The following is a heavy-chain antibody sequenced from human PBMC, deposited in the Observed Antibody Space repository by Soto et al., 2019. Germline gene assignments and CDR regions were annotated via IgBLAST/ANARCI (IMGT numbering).Heavy chain of an antibody. V-gene: IGHV2-5*02. CDR1: GFSLRISEVG. CDR3: IHSGADIVGAY. Sequence: QITLKESGPTLVKPTQTLTLTCTFSGFSLRISEVGVGWFRQPPGKALEWLALIYWDDDKRYSPSLKSRLTITKDTSKNQVVLTMTNMDPVDTGTYYCIHSGADIVGAYWGQGILVTVSS. D-gene: IGHD2-15*01. CDR2: IYWDDDK. J-gene: IGHJ4*02.